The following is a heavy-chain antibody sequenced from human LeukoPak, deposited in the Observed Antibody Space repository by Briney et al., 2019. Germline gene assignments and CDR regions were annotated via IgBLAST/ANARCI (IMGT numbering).Heavy chain of an antibody. J-gene: IGHJ4*02. CDR1: GGSISSSSSY. Sequence: PSETLSLTCTVSGGSISSSSSYWGCIRQPPGKGLEWIVSIYYSGSTYYNPSLRSRVNISVDTSKNQFSLQLNSVTAADTAVYYCAGHESGNCFDYWGQGTLVTVSS. V-gene: IGHV4-39*01. CDR3: AGHESGNCFDY. CDR2: IYYSGST. D-gene: IGHD1-1*01.